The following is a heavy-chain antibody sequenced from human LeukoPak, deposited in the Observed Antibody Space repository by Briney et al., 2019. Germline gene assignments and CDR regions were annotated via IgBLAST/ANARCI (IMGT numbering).Heavy chain of an antibody. CDR3: ARFQAYSSSRKDAFDI. V-gene: IGHV5-51*01. CDR1: GYSFSTFW. CDR2: IYPGDSDT. Sequence: GESLKISCKASGYSFSTFWIGWVRQMPGKGLEWMGIIYPGDSDTIYGPSFQGQVTISADKSISTAYLQWSSLKASDTAMYYCARFQAYSSSRKDAFDIWGQGTMVTVSS. J-gene: IGHJ3*02. D-gene: IGHD6-13*01.